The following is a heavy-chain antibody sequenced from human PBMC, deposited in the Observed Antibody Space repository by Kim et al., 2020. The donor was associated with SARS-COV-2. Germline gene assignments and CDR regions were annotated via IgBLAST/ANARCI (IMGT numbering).Heavy chain of an antibody. V-gene: IGHV3-74*01. D-gene: IGHD4-17*01. Sequence: GGSLRLSCAASGFTFSSYWMHWVRQAPGKGLVWVSHINSDGSSTSYADSVKGRFTISRDNAKNTLYLQMNSLRAEDTAVYYCARGTTVVTVDYWGQGTLVTVSS. J-gene: IGHJ4*02. CDR1: GFTFSSYW. CDR2: INSDGSST. CDR3: ARGTTVVTVDY.